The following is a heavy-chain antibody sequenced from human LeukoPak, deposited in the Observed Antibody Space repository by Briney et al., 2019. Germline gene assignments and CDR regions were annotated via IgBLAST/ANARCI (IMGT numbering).Heavy chain of an antibody. J-gene: IGHJ4*02. Sequence: PGGSLRLSCAASGFTFSTYSMSWVRQAPGKGLEWVSGTYGNGGRTFYADSVKGRFTISRDNSKNTLYLQMNSLRGEDTAVYYCARDRALYDSRRGYYYTEDDYWGQGTLVTVSS. CDR2: TYGNGGRT. CDR3: ARDRALYDSRRGYYYTEDDY. CDR1: GFTFSTYS. V-gene: IGHV3-23*01. D-gene: IGHD3-22*01.